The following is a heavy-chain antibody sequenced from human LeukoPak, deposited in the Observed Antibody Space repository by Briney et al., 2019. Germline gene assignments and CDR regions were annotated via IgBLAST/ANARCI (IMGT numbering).Heavy chain of an antibody. CDR3: AKDRSYSGSFLGYFDY. J-gene: IGHJ4*02. Sequence: GGSLRLSCAASGFTFDDYAMHWVRQAPGKGLEWVSLISWDGGSTYYADSVKGRFTISRDNSKNSLYLQMNSLRAEDTALYYCAKDRSYSGSFLGYFDYWGQGTPVTVSS. CDR1: GFTFDDYA. V-gene: IGHV3-43D*03. D-gene: IGHD1-26*01. CDR2: ISWDGGST.